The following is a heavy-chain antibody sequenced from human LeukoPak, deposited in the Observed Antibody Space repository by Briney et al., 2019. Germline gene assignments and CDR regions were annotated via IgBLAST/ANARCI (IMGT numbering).Heavy chain of an antibody. Sequence: GGSLRLSCAASGFTFSNFAMSWVRQAPGKGLEWVSVISGSGSGGRTYYADSVKGRFTISRDNAKNSLYLQMNSLRAEDTAVYYCAKMHGEIDYWGQGILVTVSS. CDR2: ISGSGSGGRT. V-gene: IGHV3-23*01. J-gene: IGHJ4*02. D-gene: IGHD3-10*01. CDR1: GFTFSNFA. CDR3: AKMHGEIDY.